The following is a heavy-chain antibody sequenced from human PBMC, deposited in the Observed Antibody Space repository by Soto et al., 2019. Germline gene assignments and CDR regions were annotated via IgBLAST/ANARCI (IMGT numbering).Heavy chain of an antibody. V-gene: IGHV3-23*01. CDR1: GFTFSSYA. CDR2: ISGSGGST. D-gene: IGHD2-15*01. CDR3: ASAGDCSGGSCYSLGAFDI. J-gene: IGHJ3*02. Sequence: EVQLLESGGGLVQPGGSLRLSCAASGFTFSSYAMSWVRQAPGKGLEWVSAISGSGGSTYYADSVKGRFTISRDNSKNTLYLQMNSLRAEDTAVYYCASAGDCSGGSCYSLGAFDIWGQGTMVTVSS.